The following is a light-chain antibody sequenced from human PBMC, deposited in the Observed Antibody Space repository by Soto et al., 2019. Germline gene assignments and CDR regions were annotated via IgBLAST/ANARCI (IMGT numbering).Light chain of an antibody. Sequence: EIVLTQSPATLSSFPGDRVTLSCRASQAVNTRLAWYQHKPGQAPRLLIYLASNRAAGVPARFSGSGSGTDFTLTNSNVEPEDFAVYYCHQRQSWPRTFGQGTKVDIK. V-gene: IGKV3-11*01. J-gene: IGKJ1*01. CDR2: LAS. CDR1: QAVNTR. CDR3: HQRQSWPRT.